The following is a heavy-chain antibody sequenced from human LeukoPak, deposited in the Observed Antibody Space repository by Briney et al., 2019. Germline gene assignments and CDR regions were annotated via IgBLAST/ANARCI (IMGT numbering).Heavy chain of an antibody. V-gene: IGHV4-39*01. CDR3: ARPLSDYYDSSGYYQPPYFDY. CDR2: IYYSGST. Sequence: SETLSLTCTVSGGSISSSSYYWGWIRQPPGKGLEWIGSIYYSGSTYYNPSLKSRVTISVDTSKNQFSRKLSSVTAADTAVYYCARPLSDYYDSSGYYQPPYFDYWGQGTLVTVSS. J-gene: IGHJ4*02. D-gene: IGHD3-22*01. CDR1: GGSISSSSYY.